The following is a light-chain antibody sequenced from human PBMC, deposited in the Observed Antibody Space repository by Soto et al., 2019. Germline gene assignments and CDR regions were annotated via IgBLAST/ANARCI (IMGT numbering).Light chain of an antibody. Sequence: EIVLTQSPGTLSLSPGERATLSCRASQSVRNNYLAWYQQQPGQAPRLLIYGTSTRDAGIPHRFSGSGSGTDLTATIRTQGPEDFSVFYCQQYGSSDTFGPGTKGEIK. CDR3: QQYGSSDT. J-gene: IGKJ3*01. CDR2: GTS. V-gene: IGKV3-20*01. CDR1: QSVRNNY.